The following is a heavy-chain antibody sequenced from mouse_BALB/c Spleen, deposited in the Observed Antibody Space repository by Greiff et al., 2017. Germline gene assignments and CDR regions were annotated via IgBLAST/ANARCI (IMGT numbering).Heavy chain of an antibody. CDR2: INPGSGGT. D-gene: IGHD2-1*01. J-gene: IGHJ1*01. CDR3: ARHNGPYGNYGYFDV. Sequence: VKLVESGAELVRPGASVKVSCKASGYAFTNYLIEWVKQRPGQGLEWIGVINPGSGGTNYTEKFKGKATLTADKSSSTAYMQLSSLTSDDSAVYFCARHNGPYGNYGYFDVWGAGTTVTVSS. CDR1: GYAFTNYL. V-gene: IGHV1-54*01.